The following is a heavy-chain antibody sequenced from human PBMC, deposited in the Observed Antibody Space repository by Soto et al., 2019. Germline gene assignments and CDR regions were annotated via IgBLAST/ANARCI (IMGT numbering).Heavy chain of an antibody. CDR1: GGTFNNYT. CDR2: IIPILDIV. V-gene: IGHV1-69*02. D-gene: IGHD2-15*01. J-gene: IGHJ4*02. Sequence: SVKVSCKASGGTFNNYTISWVRQAPGQGLEWMGRIIPILDIVNNAQKFQGRVTITADKSTSTAYMELSSLRSEDTAVYYCARLHLYDYWGQGTLDTVSS. CDR3: ARLHLYDY.